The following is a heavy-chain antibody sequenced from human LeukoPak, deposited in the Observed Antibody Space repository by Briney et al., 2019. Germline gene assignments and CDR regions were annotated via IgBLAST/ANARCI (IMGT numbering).Heavy chain of an antibody. D-gene: IGHD1-26*01. J-gene: IGHJ4*02. V-gene: IGHV4-59*05. CDR3: ARRGTIDSGRPWN. CDR1: GFTFSTYE. Sequence: GSLRLSCAASGFTFSTYEMNWVRQAPGKGLEWIGSMHYSGSTYYNPSLKSRVTISVDTSKNQFSLKVTSVTAADTAVYYCARRGTIDSGRPWNWGQGTLVTVSS. CDR2: MHYSGST.